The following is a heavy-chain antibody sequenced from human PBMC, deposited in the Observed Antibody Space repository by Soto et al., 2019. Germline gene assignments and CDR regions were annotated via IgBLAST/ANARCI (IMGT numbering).Heavy chain of an antibody. CDR2: ISYDGSNK. J-gene: IGHJ4*02. Sequence: QVQLVESGGGVVQPGRSLRLSCAASGFTFSSYAMHWVRQAPGKGLEWVAVISYDGSNKYYADSVKGRFTISRDNSKNTRYLQMNRLRAEDTDVYYCASDLVSSPYWGQGTLVTVSS. V-gene: IGHV3-30-3*01. CDR1: GFTFSSYA. D-gene: IGHD6-6*01. CDR3: ASDLVSSPY.